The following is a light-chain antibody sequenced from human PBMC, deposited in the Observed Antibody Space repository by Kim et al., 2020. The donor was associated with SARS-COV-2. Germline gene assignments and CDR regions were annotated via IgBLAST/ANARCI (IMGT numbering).Light chain of an antibody. J-gene: IGKJ1*01. CDR2: GAS. Sequence: ASVGDRVPTTCRASQDISSNLAWFQQKPGKAPKSLIYGASSLQSGAPSRFSGGGFGTDFTLTISSLQAEDSATYYCQQYSSYPRTFGQGTKVDIK. CDR1: QDISSN. V-gene: IGKV1-16*01. CDR3: QQYSSYPRT.